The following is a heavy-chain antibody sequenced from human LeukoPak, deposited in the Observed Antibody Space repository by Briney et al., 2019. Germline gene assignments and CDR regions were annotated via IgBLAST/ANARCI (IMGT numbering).Heavy chain of an antibody. V-gene: IGHV4-59*01. CDR1: DDSISDYY. J-gene: IGHJ6*02. CDR2: VYYNGST. CDR3: ARDLGTYYGMDV. Sequence: SETLSLTCTLSDDSISDYYWTWIRQPPGKGLEWIGYVYYNGSTSHNPSLKSRVTMSVDTSKSRFSLKLNSVTAADTAVYYCARDLGTYYGMDVWGQGTTVTVSS.